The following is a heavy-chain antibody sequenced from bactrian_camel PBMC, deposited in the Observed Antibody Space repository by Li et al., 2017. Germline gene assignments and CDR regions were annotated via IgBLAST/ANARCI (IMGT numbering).Heavy chain of an antibody. CDR2: IDSDGIA. CDR1: EYSVSSNC. CDR3: AAAAFCPRTVAAGPFGY. D-gene: IGHD6*01. V-gene: IGHV3S53*01. J-gene: IGHJ6*01. Sequence: VQLVESGGGSVQAGGSLRLSCAASEYSVSSNCMGWFRQAPGMEREGVAAIDSDGIASYADPVKGRFTISKDNANNTVNLMMNSLKPEDTAMYYCAAAAFCPRTVAAGPFGYWGQGTQVTVS.